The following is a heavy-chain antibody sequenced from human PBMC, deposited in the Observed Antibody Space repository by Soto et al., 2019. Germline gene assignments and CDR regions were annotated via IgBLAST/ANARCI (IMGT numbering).Heavy chain of an antibody. J-gene: IGHJ4*02. CDR3: ASGIQLWLRRINNGYSG. V-gene: IGHV1-69*12. CDR2: SIPMFGRA. Sequence: QVQLVQSGAEVKKPESSVKVSCKAPGGTFSTYAISWGRQAPGQGLEWMGGSIPMFGRANYAQRFQYRVTIAADESTNTVYMELSSLRSEDTAVYFCASGIQLWLRRINNGYSGWGQGTLVTVSS. D-gene: IGHD5-18*01. CDR1: GGTFSTYA.